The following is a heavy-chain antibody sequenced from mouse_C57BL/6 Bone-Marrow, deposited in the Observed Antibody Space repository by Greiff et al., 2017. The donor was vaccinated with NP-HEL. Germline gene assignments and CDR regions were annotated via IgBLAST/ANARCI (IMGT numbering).Heavy chain of an antibody. CDR2: INYDGSST. J-gene: IGHJ1*03. D-gene: IGHD1-1*01. CDR1: GFTFSDYY. CDR3: ARDNYYGSSFCWYFDV. V-gene: IGHV5-16*01. Sequence: EVHLVESEGGLVQPGSSMKLSCTASGFTFSDYYMPWVRQVPEKGLEWVANINYDGSSTYYLDSLKSRFIISRDNAKNILYLQMSSLKSEDTATYYWARDNYYGSSFCWYFDVWGTGTTVTVSS.